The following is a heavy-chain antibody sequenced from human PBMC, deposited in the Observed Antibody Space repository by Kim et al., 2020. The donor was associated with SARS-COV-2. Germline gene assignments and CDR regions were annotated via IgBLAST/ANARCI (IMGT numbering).Heavy chain of an antibody. D-gene: IGHD2-2*01. V-gene: IGHV4-59*08. CDR2: IYYSGST. J-gene: IGHJ5*02. CDR1: GGSISSYY. Sequence: SETLSLTCTVSGGSISSYYWSWIRQPPGKGLEWIGYIYYSGSTNYNPSLKSRVTISVDMSKNQFSLKLSSVTAADTAVYYCARIGDIVVVPADPTGWFDPWGQGTLVTVSS. CDR3: ARIGDIVVVPADPTGWFDP.